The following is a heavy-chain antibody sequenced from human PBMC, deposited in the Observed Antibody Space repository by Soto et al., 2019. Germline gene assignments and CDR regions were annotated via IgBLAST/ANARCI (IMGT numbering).Heavy chain of an antibody. CDR3: ATEGDSSSDNYYYVDV. Sequence: EVHLLESGGGLVQPGGSLRLSCGASGFTFSTYAMTWVRQAPGAGLEWVSTITNTGGRTKYTDSVKGRFSISRDKSKNTVYLQMNSRRAEDTAVYFCATEGDSSSDNYYYVDVWGRGTTVTVSS. CDR2: ITNTGGRT. D-gene: IGHD6-6*01. CDR1: GFTFSTYA. V-gene: IGHV3-23*01. J-gene: IGHJ6*03.